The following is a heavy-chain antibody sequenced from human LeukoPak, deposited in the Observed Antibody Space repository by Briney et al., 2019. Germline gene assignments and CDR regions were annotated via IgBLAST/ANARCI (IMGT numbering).Heavy chain of an antibody. CDR2: INHSGST. CDR1: GGSFSGYY. J-gene: IGHJ4*02. Sequence: SETLSLTCAVYGGSFSGYYWSWIRQPPGKGLEWIGEINHSGSTNYNPSLKSRVTISVDTSKNQFSLKLSSVTAADTAVYYCARGSPVVFDYWGQGTLVTVSS. CDR3: ARGSPVVFDY. V-gene: IGHV4-34*01.